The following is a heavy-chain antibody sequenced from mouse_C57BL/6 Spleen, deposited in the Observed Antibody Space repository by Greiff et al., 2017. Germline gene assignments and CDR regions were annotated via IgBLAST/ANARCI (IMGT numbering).Heavy chain of an antibody. CDR2: INPSTGGT. V-gene: IGHV1-42*01. CDR3: ARGDGYGLYY. Sequence: EVKLQESGPELVKPGASVKISCKASGYSFTGYYMNWVKQSPEKSLEWIGEINPSTGGTTYNQKFKAKATLTVDKSSSTAYMQLKSLTSEDSAVYYCARGDGYGLYYWGQGTTLTVSS. CDR1: GYSFTGYY. J-gene: IGHJ2*01. D-gene: IGHD2-2*01.